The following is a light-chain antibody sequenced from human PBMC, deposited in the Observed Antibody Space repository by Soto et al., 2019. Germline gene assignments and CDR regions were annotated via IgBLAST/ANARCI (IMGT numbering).Light chain of an antibody. CDR3: SSYTSSSSYV. CDR1: SSDVGGYNY. CDR2: DVS. V-gene: IGLV2-14*01. J-gene: IGLJ1*01. Sequence: QSVLTQPASVSGSPGQSITISCTGTSSDVGGYNYVSWYQQHPGKAPKLMIYDVSNRPSGVSNRFSGSKSGSTASLTISGLQAEDEADYYRSSYTSSSSYVFGTGTKVTVL.